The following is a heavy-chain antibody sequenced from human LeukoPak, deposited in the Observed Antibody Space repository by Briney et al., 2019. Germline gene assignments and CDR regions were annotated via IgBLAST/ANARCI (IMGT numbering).Heavy chain of an antibody. CDR1: GFTFSNNW. V-gene: IGHV3-74*01. CDR2: INYDGST. CDR3: VRGCSSTSCYPFDC. Sequence: GGSLRLSCAASGFTFSNNWMHWFRQAPGKGLVWVSRINYDGSTNYADSVKGRFTISRDNARNTLYMQMNSLRAEDTAVYYCVRGCSSTSCYPFDCWGQGTLVTVSS. D-gene: IGHD2-2*01. J-gene: IGHJ4*02.